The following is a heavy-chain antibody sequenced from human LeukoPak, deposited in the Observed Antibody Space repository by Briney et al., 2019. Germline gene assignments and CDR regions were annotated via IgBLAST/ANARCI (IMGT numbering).Heavy chain of an antibody. J-gene: IGHJ5*02. CDR1: GGSISSYY. V-gene: IGHV4-59*12. D-gene: IGHD3-10*01. CDR2: IYYSGST. CDR3: ARLPLFPYGSGSYYRRSLGFDP. Sequence: PSETLSLTCTVSGGSISSYYWSWIRQPPGKGLEWIGYIYYSGSTNYNPSLKSRVTISVDTSKNQFSLKLSSVTAADTAVYYCARLPLFPYGSGSYYRRSLGFDPWGQGTLVTVSS.